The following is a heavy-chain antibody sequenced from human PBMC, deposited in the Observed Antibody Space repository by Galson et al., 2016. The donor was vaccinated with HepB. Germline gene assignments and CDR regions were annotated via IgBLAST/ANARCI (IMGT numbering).Heavy chain of an antibody. Sequence: TLSLTCTVSGGSISSGDYYWTWIRQPPGKGLEWIGYIYYSGTTYYNPSLKSRISMSVDTSMNQFSLKLISVTAADTAVYYCARGAPSYYFDSSAYCDNWGQGTLVTVSS. CDR3: ARGAPSYYFDSSAYCDN. CDR2: IYYSGTT. J-gene: IGHJ4*02. CDR1: GGSISSGDYY. V-gene: IGHV4-30-4*01. D-gene: IGHD3-22*01.